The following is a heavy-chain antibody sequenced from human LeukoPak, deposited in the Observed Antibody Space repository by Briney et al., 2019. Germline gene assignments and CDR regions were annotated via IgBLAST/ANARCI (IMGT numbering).Heavy chain of an antibody. CDR1: GYTFTSYG. D-gene: IGHD6-13*01. CDR2: ISAYNGNT. Sequence: ASGNVSCKASGYTFTSYGISWVRQDPGKGLERMGWISAYNGNTNYAQKLKGRVTMTTDTSTSTAYMELRSLRSDDTAVYYCAREHIAAAGDYWGQGTLVTVPS. CDR3: AREHIAAAGDY. J-gene: IGHJ4*02. V-gene: IGHV1-18*01.